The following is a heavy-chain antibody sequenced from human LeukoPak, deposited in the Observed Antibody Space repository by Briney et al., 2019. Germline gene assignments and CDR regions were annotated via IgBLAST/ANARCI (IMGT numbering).Heavy chain of an antibody. J-gene: IGHJ4*02. Sequence: GGSLRLSCAASGFTVSSNYMSWVRQAPGKGLEWVSVIYSGGSTYYADSVKGRFTISRDNTKNTLYLQMNSLRAEDTAVYYCASIKFGELYYFDYWGQGTLVTVSS. CDR3: ASIKFGELYYFDY. CDR2: IYSGGST. D-gene: IGHD3-10*01. V-gene: IGHV3-66*01. CDR1: GFTVSSNY.